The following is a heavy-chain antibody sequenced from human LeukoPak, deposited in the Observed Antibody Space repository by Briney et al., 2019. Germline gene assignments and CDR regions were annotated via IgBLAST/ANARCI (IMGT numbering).Heavy chain of an antibody. CDR2: ISYDGSNK. CDR1: GFTFSGYA. D-gene: IGHD5-18*01. V-gene: IGHV3-30*04. J-gene: IGHJ4*02. CDR3: AREGIGYSYGYGFDY. Sequence: GGSLRLSCAASGFTFSGYAMHWVRQAPGKGLEWVAVISYDGSNKYYADSVKGRFTISRDNSKNTLYLQMNSLRAEDTAVYYCAREGIGYSYGYGFDYWGQGTLVTVSS.